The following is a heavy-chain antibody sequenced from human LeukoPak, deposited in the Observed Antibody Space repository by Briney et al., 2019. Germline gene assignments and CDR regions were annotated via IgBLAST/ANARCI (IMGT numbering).Heavy chain of an antibody. D-gene: IGHD3-10*01. V-gene: IGHV3-73*01. J-gene: IGHJ6*03. CDR3: TSPVRGVRDYYYYMDV. CDR1: GFTFSSYS. Sequence: GGSLRLPCAASGFTFSSYSMNWVRQAPGKGLEWVGRIRSKANSYATAYAASVKGRFTISRDDSKNTAYLQMNSLKTEDTAVYYCTSPVRGVRDYYYYMDVWGKGTTVTVSS. CDR2: IRSKANSYAT.